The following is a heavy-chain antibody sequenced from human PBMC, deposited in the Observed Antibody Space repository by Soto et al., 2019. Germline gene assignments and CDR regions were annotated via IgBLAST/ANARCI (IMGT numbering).Heavy chain of an antibody. CDR1: GFAFSSYW. CDR2: IKQDGSEK. D-gene: IGHD6-19*01. CDR3: ARDLRVAGSSY. Sequence: VILSCAASGFAFSSYWISWVRQAPGKGLEWVANIKQDGSEKYYVDSVKGRFTISRDNAKNSLYLQMNSLRAEDTAVYYCARDLRVAGSSYWGQGTLVTVSS. V-gene: IGHV3-7*03. J-gene: IGHJ4*02.